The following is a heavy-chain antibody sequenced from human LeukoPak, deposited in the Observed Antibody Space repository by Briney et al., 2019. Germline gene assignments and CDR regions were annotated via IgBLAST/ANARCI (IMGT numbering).Heavy chain of an antibody. Sequence: SETLSLTCTVSGYSISSGYYWGWIRQPPGKGLEWIGSIYHSGGTYYNPSLKSRVTISVDTSKNQFSLKLSSVTAADTAVYYCARSGSSYDYVWGSYRYPYYYYMDVWGKGTTVTVSS. CDR3: ARSGSSYDYVWGSYRYPYYYYMDV. J-gene: IGHJ6*03. V-gene: IGHV4-38-2*02. CDR1: GYSISSGYY. D-gene: IGHD3-16*02. CDR2: IYHSGGT.